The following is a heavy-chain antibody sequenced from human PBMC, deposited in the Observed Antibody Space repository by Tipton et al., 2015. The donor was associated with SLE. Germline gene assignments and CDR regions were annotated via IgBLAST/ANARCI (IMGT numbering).Heavy chain of an antibody. CDR3: ARDCIAAHY. D-gene: IGHD6-6*01. V-gene: IGHV4-39*07. J-gene: IGHJ4*02. Sequence: TLSLTCTVSGGSISSSSYYWGWIRQPPGKGLEWSGSIYYSGSTYYTPSLKSRVTISVDTSKNQFSLKLIYVTAADTAVYYCARDCIAAHYCGQGTLVPVSS. CDR1: GGSISSSSYY. CDR2: IYYSGST.